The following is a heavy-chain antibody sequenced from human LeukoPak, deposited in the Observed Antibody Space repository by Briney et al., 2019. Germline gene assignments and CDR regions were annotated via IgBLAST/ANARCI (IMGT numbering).Heavy chain of an antibody. CDR1: GFTFSTYS. D-gene: IGHD3-3*01. J-gene: IGHJ4*02. CDR3: ARELRFLEWSDY. V-gene: IGHV3-23*01. CDR2: ISGSGGST. Sequence: PGGSLRLSCAASGFTFSTYSMSWVRQAPGKGLEWVSAISGSGGSTYYADSVKGRFTISRDNSKNTLYLQMNSLRAEDTAVYYCARELRFLEWSDYWGQGTLVTVSS.